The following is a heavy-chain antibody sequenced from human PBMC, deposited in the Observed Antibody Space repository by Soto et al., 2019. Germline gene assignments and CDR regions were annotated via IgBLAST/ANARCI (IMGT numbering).Heavy chain of an antibody. CDR2: IYYSGST. V-gene: IGHV4-39*01. D-gene: IGHD6-19*01. J-gene: IGHJ5*02. CDR1: GGSINISSYF. Sequence: ETLSLTCSVSGGSINISSYFWGWVRQPPGKGLEWIGSIYYSGSTYYNPSLRSRVTISVDTSKNQFSLKLSSVTAADTAVFYCARHYSSGSRNWFDPWGQGTLVTVSS. CDR3: ARHYSSGSRNWFDP.